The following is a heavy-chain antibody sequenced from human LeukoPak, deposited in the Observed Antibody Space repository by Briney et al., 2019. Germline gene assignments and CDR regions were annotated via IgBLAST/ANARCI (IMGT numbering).Heavy chain of an antibody. J-gene: IGHJ4*02. CDR3: ARDRGGRSGLDD. V-gene: IGHV3-7*04. CDR2: IKEDGGEI. Sequence: PGGSLRLSCAASGITFSRSWMSWVRQAPGKGLEWVAFIKEDGGEIFYVDSVKGRFTISRDNAENFLYLQMNSLRAEDTAVYYCARDRGGRSGLDDWGQGTPVIVSS. D-gene: IGHD2-15*01. CDR1: GITFSRSW.